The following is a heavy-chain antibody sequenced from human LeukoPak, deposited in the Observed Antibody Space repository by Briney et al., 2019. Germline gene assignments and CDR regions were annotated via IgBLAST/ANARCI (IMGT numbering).Heavy chain of an antibody. J-gene: IGHJ3*02. V-gene: IGHV4-4*07. CDR2: IYTSGST. CDR1: GGSISSYY. D-gene: IGHD1-26*01. Sequence: KPSETLSLTCTVSGGSISSYYWSWIRQPAGKGLEWIGRIYTSGSTNYNPSLKSRVTMSVDTSKNQFSLKLSSVTAADTAVYYCARDGWELLGPDAFDIWGQGTMVTVSS. CDR3: ARDGWELLGPDAFDI.